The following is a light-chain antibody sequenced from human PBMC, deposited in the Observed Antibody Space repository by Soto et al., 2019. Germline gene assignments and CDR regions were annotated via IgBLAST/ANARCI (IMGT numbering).Light chain of an antibody. CDR3: QHYNSYSEA. Sequence: DIQRHQSPSAVCASVVHRFTITCRASQGISSWLAWYQQKPGKAPNLLIYAASSLHSGVPSRFSGSGSGTEFTLTISSLQPDDFATYYCQHYNSYSEAFGQGTKVDIK. CDR2: AAS. J-gene: IGKJ1*01. V-gene: IGKV1D-16*01. CDR1: QGISSW.